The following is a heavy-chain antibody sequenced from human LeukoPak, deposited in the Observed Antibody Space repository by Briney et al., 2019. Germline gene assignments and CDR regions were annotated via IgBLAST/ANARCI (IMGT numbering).Heavy chain of an antibody. CDR3: TSDYGDCAVGDY. J-gene: IGHJ4*02. V-gene: IGHV3-73*01. D-gene: IGHD4-17*01. Sequence: GGSLRLSCAASGFTFSGSAMHWVRQASGKGLEWVGRSRSKANSYATAYAASVKGRFTISRDDSKNTAYLQMNSLKPEDTAVYYCTSDYGDCAVGDYWGQGTLVTVSS. CDR2: SRSKANSYAT. CDR1: GFTFSGSA.